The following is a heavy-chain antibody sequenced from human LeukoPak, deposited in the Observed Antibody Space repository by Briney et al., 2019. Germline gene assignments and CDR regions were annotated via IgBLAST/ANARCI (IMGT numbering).Heavy chain of an antibody. V-gene: IGHV3-30*02. CDR3: AKDGGSYYYYYYMDV. CDR1: GFTFSSYG. CDR2: IRYDGSNK. J-gene: IGHJ6*03. D-gene: IGHD3-16*01. Sequence: GGSLRLSCAASGFTFSSYGMHWVRQAPGKGLEWVAFIRYDGSNKYYADSVKGRFTISRDNSKNTLYLQMNSLRAEDTAVYYCAKDGGSYYYYYYMDVWGKGTTVTVSS.